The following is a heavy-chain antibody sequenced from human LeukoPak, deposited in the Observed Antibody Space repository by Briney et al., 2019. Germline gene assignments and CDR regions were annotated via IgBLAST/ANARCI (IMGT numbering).Heavy chain of an antibody. Sequence: ASVKVSCKTSGYTFSSYGISWVRQAPGQGLEWMRWISAHNGNTNYAQKFQGRVTITADESTSTAYMELSSLRSEDTAVYYCARGDYYGSGSYYYYYYYGMDVWGQGTTVTVSS. CDR2: ISAHNGNT. V-gene: IGHV1-18*01. CDR1: GYTFSSYG. CDR3: ARGDYYGSGSYYYYYYYGMDV. J-gene: IGHJ6*02. D-gene: IGHD3-10*01.